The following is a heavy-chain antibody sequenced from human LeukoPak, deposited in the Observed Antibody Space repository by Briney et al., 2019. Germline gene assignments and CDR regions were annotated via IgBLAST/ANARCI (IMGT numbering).Heavy chain of an antibody. Sequence: PGGSRRLSCAASGFTFSYYGMNWVRQAPGKGLEWVSGVRGSGDRTYYADSVKGRFTISRDNSKNTLYLQMDSLRTEDTAIYYCAKRHHSGYSRYWYFDLWGRGTLVTVSS. CDR1: GFTFSYYG. CDR2: VRGSGDRT. CDR3: AKRHHSGYSRYWYFDL. J-gene: IGHJ2*01. D-gene: IGHD3-22*01. V-gene: IGHV3-23*01.